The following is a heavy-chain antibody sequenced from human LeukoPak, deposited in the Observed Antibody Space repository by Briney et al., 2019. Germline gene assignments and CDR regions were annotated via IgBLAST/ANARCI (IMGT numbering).Heavy chain of an antibody. V-gene: IGHV3-33*01. D-gene: IGHD4-17*01. CDR2: IWYGGGNK. J-gene: IGHJ4*02. CDR3: ARDRRYGEGIDY. CDR1: GFTLDSYG. Sequence: GRSLRLSCAASGFTLDSYGMHWVRQAPGKGLEWVAVIWYGGGNKYYADSVKGRFTISRDNSKNTLFLQMNSLRVEDTAVYYCARDRRYGEGIDYWGQGTLVTVSS.